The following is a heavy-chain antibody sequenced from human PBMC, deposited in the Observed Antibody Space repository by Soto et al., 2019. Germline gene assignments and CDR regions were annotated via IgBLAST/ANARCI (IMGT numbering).Heavy chain of an antibody. Sequence: QITLKESGPTLVKPTQTLTLTCTFSGFSLSTSGVGVGWIRQPPGKALEWLALIYWDDDKRYSPSLKSRLTITEDTSKNQVVLTMTNMDPVDTATYYCAHEYCSGGSCYAGWFDPWGQGTLVTGSS. CDR3: AHEYCSGGSCYAGWFDP. V-gene: IGHV2-5*02. J-gene: IGHJ5*02. D-gene: IGHD2-15*01. CDR2: IYWDDDK. CDR1: GFSLSTSGVG.